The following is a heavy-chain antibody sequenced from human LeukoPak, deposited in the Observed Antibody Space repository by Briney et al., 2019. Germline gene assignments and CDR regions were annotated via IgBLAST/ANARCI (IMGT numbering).Heavy chain of an antibody. Sequence: PGGSLRLSCAASGFTFSSYEMNWVRQAPGKGLEWVSYISSSGSTIYYADSVKGRFTISRDNAKNSLYLQMNSLRADDTAVYYCARDCGGGSCYGPYDAFDIWGQGTMVTVSS. D-gene: IGHD2-15*01. CDR2: ISSSGSTI. CDR3: ARDCGGGSCYGPYDAFDI. J-gene: IGHJ3*02. CDR1: GFTFSSYE. V-gene: IGHV3-48*03.